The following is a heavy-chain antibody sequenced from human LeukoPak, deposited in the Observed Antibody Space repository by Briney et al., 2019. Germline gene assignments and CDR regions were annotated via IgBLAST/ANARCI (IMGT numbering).Heavy chain of an antibody. D-gene: IGHD4-23*01. CDR2: IYYSGST. J-gene: IGHJ2*01. V-gene: IGHV4-39*07. Sequence: NPSQTLSLTCTVSGASISGSGYYLGWIRQPPGKGLEWIGNIYYSGSTYYNASLQSRVTISIDTSKNQFSLKLSSVTAADTAVYYCAREGGDYGGNSQFWYFDLWGRGTLVTVSS. CDR3: AREGGDYGGNSQFWYFDL. CDR1: GASISGSGYY.